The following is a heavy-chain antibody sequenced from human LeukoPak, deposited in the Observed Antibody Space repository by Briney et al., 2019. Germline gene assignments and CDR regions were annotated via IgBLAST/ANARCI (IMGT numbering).Heavy chain of an antibody. J-gene: IGHJ4*02. CDR3: AREGGPMSSYYFDY. Sequence: SETLSLTCTVSSDSISSGYYWGWIRQPPGKGLEWIGSTYHSGSTYYNPSLKSRVTISVDTSKNQFSLKLSSVTAADTAVYYCAREGGPMSSYYFDYWGQRTLVTVSS. V-gene: IGHV4-38-2*02. CDR1: SDSISSGYY. CDR2: TYHSGST. D-gene: IGHD3-16*01.